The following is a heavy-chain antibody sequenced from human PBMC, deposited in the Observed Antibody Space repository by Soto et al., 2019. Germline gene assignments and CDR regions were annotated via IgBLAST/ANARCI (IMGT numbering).Heavy chain of an antibody. J-gene: IGHJ3*02. CDR2: IYGGGST. Sequence: GGSLRLSCAASGFTVSSNYMSWVRQAPGKGLEWVSVIYGGGSTYYADSVKGRFTISRDNSKNTLYLQMNSLRAEDTAVYYCARYYYGSGSAGDAFDIWGQGTMVTVSS. V-gene: IGHV3-53*01. D-gene: IGHD3-10*01. CDR3: ARYYYGSGSAGDAFDI. CDR1: GFTVSSNY.